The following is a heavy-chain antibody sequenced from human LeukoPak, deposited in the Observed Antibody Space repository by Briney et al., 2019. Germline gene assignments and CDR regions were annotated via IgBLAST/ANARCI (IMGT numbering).Heavy chain of an antibody. J-gene: IGHJ4*02. Sequence: PGGSLRLSCAASGFRFGSYWIAWVRQAPGKGLEWVANIKEDGSEKYYVDSVKGRFTISRDNAKNSLSLQMGSLRVEDTAVYYCARSTAGFDYWGQGTLVTVSS. CDR1: GFRFGSYW. CDR3: ARSTAGFDY. CDR2: IKEDGSEK. D-gene: IGHD1-1*01. V-gene: IGHV3-7*01.